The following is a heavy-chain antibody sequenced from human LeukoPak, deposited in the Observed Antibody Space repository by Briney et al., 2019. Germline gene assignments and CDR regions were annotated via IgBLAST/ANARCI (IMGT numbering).Heavy chain of an antibody. V-gene: IGHV3-30*18. CDR1: XFTFXXXG. Sequence: LRLSXXXXXFTFXXXGMHWVRQXPGKGLEWVAVISYDGSNKYYADSVKGRFTISRDNSKNTLYLQMNSLRAEDTAVYYCAKDQRRWLQLRLYNWFDPWGQGTLVTVSS. CDR2: ISYDGSNK. J-gene: IGHJ5*02. CDR3: AKDQRRWLQLRLYNWFDP. D-gene: IGHD5-24*01.